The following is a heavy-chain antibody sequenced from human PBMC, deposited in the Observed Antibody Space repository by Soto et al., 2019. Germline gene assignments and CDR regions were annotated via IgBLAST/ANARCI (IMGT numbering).Heavy chain of an antibody. CDR1: GFTFSSYA. J-gene: IGHJ4*02. CDR2: ISGSGGST. Sequence: GGSLRLSCAASGFTFSSYAMSWVRQAPGKGLEWVSAISGSGGSTYYADSVKGRFTISRDNSKNTLYLQMNSLRAEDTAVYYCAKVYFRVVVITTIFYYWGQGTLVTVSS. V-gene: IGHV3-23*01. CDR3: AKVYFRVVVITTIFYY. D-gene: IGHD3-22*01.